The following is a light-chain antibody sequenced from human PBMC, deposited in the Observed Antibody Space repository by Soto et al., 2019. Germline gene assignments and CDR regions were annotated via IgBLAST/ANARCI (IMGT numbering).Light chain of an antibody. V-gene: IGKV3-15*01. CDR1: QSITNT. J-gene: IGKJ1*01. CDR3: RHYTPSGWT. CDR2: TAS. Sequence: DILMTQSPASLSASLGGTATLSCRASQSITNTLAWYQQKPGQAPRLLIYTASRRATGVPGRFSGSGSGTDLTITIRRPQDEALAVYYCRHYTPSGWTFGQGTKVDIK.